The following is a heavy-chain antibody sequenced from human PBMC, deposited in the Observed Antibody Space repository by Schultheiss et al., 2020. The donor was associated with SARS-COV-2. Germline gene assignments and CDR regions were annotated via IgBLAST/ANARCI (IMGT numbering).Heavy chain of an antibody. Sequence: SETLSLTCAVYGGSFSGYYWSWIRQPAEKGLEWIGRIYTSGSTKYNPSLKSRVTMSVDTSKIQFSLKLSSVTAADTAVYYCARGPSEYYDGSGYYYVFDYWGQGTLVTVSS. V-gene: IGHV4-59*10. CDR1: GGSFSGYY. D-gene: IGHD3-22*01. CDR3: ARGPSEYYDGSGYYYVFDY. CDR2: IYTSGST. J-gene: IGHJ4*02.